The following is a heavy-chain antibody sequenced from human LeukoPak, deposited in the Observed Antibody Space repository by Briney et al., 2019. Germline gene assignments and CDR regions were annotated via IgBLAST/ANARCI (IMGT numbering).Heavy chain of an antibody. V-gene: IGHV3-66*01. D-gene: IGHD6-13*01. CDR3: ARDQASSWFFDY. Sequence: GGSLRLSCAATGFTVRSNYMSWVRQAPGKGLEWVSVIYSGGTTYYADSVKGRFTISRDNSKNTLYLQMNSLRAEDTAVYYCARDQASSWFFDYWGQGTLVTVSS. CDR2: IYSGGTT. J-gene: IGHJ4*02. CDR1: GFTVRSNY.